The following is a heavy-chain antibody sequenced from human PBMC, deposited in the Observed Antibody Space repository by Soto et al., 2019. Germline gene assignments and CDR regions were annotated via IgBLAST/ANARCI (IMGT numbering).Heavy chain of an antibody. V-gene: IGHV3-33*01. J-gene: IGHJ4*02. CDR1: GFTFSSYG. CDR3: ARDGYIGYCSSTRCYGEFDY. D-gene: IGHD2-2*01. CDR2: IWYDGSNK. Sequence: QVQLVESGGGVVQPGRSLRLSCAASGFTFSSYGMHWVRQAPGKGLEWVAVIWYDGSNKYYADSVKGRFTISRDNSKNTLYLQMNGLRSEDTAVYYCARDGYIGYCSSTRCYGEFDYWGQGTLVTVSS.